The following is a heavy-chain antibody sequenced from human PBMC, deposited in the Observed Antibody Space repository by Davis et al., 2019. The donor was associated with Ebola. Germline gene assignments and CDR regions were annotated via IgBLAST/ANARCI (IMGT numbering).Heavy chain of an antibody. CDR1: GLSFRNSA. V-gene: IGHV3-23*01. CDR2: ISGNGVST. D-gene: IGHD3-10*01. CDR3: AKHLWHYGSGSSFSDLDS. Sequence: GESLKISCEASGLSFRNSAMSWVRQSPGKGLEWVSGISGNGVSTYYADSLKGRFTISRDNSKNTLYLQMNGLRGEDTAVYYCAKHLWHYGSGSSFSDLDSWGQGTTVTVSS. J-gene: IGHJ6*02.